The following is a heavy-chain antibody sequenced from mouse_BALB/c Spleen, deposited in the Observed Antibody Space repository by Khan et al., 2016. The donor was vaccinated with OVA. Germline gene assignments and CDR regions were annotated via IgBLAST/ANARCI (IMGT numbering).Heavy chain of an antibody. V-gene: IGHV3-2*02. Sequence: EVQLQESGPGLVKPSQSLSLTCTVTGYSITSDYAWNWIRQFPGNKLEWMGYISYSGRTSYNPSLKSRISITRDTSKTPFFMQLNSVTTEDTATYYCARSVTITTVVATDFDYWGQGTTLTVSS. CDR2: ISYSGRT. CDR3: ARSVTITTVVATDFDY. J-gene: IGHJ2*01. D-gene: IGHD1-1*01. CDR1: GYSITSDYA.